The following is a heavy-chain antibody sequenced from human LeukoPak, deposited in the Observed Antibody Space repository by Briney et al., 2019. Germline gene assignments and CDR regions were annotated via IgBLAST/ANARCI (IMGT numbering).Heavy chain of an antibody. CDR1: GYTFTSYG. CDR3: ARVTGTMYGLSVSSRPFDY. Sequence: ASVKVSCKASGYTFTSYGASWVRQAPGQGLEWLGWISAYNGDTNYAQNFQGRVTMTTDASTSTAYMELRSLRSDDTAVYYCARVTGTMYGLSVSSRPFDYWGQGTLVTVSS. V-gene: IGHV1-18*01. D-gene: IGHD1/OR15-1a*01. J-gene: IGHJ4*02. CDR2: ISAYNGDT.